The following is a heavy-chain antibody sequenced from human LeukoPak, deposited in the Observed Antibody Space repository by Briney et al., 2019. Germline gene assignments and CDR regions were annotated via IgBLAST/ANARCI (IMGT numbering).Heavy chain of an antibody. Sequence: ASVKVSCKASGYTFTGYYMHWVRQAPGQGLEWMGWINPNSGDTNYAQKFQGRVTMTRDTSISTAYMELSRLRSDDTAVYYCARDLSVVVPAAGDYYYYYYMDVWGKGTTVTVSS. CDR1: GYTFTGYY. J-gene: IGHJ6*03. CDR3: ARDLSVVVPAAGDYYYYYYMDV. V-gene: IGHV1-2*02. CDR2: INPNSGDT. D-gene: IGHD2-2*01.